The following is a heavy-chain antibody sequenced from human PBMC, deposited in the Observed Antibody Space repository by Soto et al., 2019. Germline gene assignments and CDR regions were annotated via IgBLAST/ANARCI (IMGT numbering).Heavy chain of an antibody. V-gene: IGHV3-21*06. CDR3: ARDPSEGRVGNWFES. D-gene: IGHD3-10*01. Sequence: PGGSLRLSCAASGFTFSRYGMNWLRQAPGKGLEWVASISSSTSYVYYADSVKGRFSTSRDNAKNILYLEMYALRTEDTAVYYCARDPSEGRVGNWFESWGQGTRVTVYS. CDR2: ISSSTSYV. CDR1: GFTFSRYG. J-gene: IGHJ5*01.